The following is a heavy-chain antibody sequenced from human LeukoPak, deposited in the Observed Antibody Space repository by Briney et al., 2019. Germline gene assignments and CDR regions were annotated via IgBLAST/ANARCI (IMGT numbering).Heavy chain of an antibody. D-gene: IGHD4-17*01. J-gene: IGHJ6*02. V-gene: IGHV3-30-3*01. CDR3: ARDGPLTYGDYIIYYYGMDV. CDR2: ISYDGSNK. CDR1: GFTFSSYA. Sequence: GGSLRLSCAASGFTFSSYAMHWVRQAPGKGLEWVAVISYDGSNKYYADSVKGRFTISRDNSKNTLYLQMNSLRAEDTAVYYCARDGPLTYGDYIIYYYGMDVWGQGTTVTVSS.